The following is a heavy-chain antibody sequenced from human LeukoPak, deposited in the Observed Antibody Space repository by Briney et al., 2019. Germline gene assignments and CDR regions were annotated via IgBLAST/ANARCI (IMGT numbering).Heavy chain of an antibody. D-gene: IGHD3-22*01. CDR1: GGSISSSSYY. J-gene: IGHJ3*02. CDR2: IYYSGST. Sequence: SQTLSLTCTVSGGSISSSSYYWGWIRQPPGKGLEWIGSIYYSGSTYYNPSLKSRVTISVDTSKNQFSLKLSSVTAADTAVYYCARGDWLLLLDAFDIWGQGTMVTVSS. V-gene: IGHV4-39*01. CDR3: ARGDWLLLLDAFDI.